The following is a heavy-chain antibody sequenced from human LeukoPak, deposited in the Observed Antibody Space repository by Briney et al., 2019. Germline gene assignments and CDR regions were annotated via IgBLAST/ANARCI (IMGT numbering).Heavy chain of an antibody. V-gene: IGHV3-7*01. J-gene: IGHJ6*02. CDR2: IKQDGSEK. Sequence: QPGGSLRLSCAASGFTFSSYWMSWVRQAPGKGLEWVANIKQDGSEKYYVDSVKGRFTISRDNAKNSLYLQMNSLRAEDTAVYYCARGSPDYYYYYGMDVWGQGTTVTVSS. CDR1: GFTFSSYW. CDR3: ARGSPDYYYYYGMDV.